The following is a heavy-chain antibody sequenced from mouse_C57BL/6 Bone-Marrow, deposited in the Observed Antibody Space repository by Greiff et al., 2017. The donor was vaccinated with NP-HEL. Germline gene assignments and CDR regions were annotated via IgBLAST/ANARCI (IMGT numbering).Heavy chain of an antibody. CDR1: GFTFSDYG. V-gene: IGHV5-17*01. CDR2: ISSGSSTI. J-gene: IGHJ4*01. CDR3: ARNWGGAMDY. Sequence: DVMLVESGGGLVKPGGSLKLSCEASGFTFSDYGMHWVRQAPEKGLEWVAYISSGSSTIYYADTVKGRFTISRDNAKNTLFLQMTSLRSEDTAMYYCARNWGGAMDYWGQGTSVTVSS. D-gene: IGHD4-1*01.